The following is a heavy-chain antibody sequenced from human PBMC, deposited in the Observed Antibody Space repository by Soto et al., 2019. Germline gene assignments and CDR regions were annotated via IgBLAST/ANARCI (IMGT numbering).Heavy chain of an antibody. Sequence: RESLKISCKGSEYSFNAYWIAWVRQMPGKGLEWMGIIYLGDSDTRYSPSFQGQVTISADKSISTAYVQWSSLKASDTAMYYCARRGVGREARSFDYWGQGTLVTVSS. V-gene: IGHV5-51*01. J-gene: IGHJ4*02. D-gene: IGHD6-6*01. CDR2: IYLGDSDT. CDR3: ARRGVGREARSFDY. CDR1: EYSFNAYW.